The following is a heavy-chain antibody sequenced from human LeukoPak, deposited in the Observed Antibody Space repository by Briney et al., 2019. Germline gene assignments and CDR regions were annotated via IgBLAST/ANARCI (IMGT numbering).Heavy chain of an antibody. CDR2: IYPGDSDT. CDR3: ASLDRRDDYSAFDY. Sequence: GESLKISCKGSGYIFTNYWIGWVRQMPGKGLEWMGIIYPGDSDTKYSPSFQGQVTISADKSISTAYLRWSSLKASDTAIYYCASLDRRDDYSAFDYWGQGTLVILSS. J-gene: IGHJ4*02. V-gene: IGHV5-51*01. D-gene: IGHD5-24*01. CDR1: GYIFTNYW.